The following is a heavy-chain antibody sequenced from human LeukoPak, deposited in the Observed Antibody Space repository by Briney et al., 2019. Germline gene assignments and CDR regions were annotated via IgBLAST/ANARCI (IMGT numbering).Heavy chain of an antibody. V-gene: IGHV3-13*01. D-gene: IGHD6-13*01. J-gene: IGHJ5*02. CDR2: IGTAGDT. CDR1: GFTFSSYD. CDR3: ARAIAAAGSNWFDP. Sequence: GGSLRLSCAASGFTFSSYDMHWVRQATGKGLEWVSAIGTAGDTYYPGSVKGRFTISRENAKNSLYLQMNSLRAGDTAVYYCARAIAAAGSNWFDPWGQGTLVTVSS.